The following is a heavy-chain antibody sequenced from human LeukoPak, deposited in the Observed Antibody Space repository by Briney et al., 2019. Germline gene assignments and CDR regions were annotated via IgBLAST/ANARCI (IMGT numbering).Heavy chain of an antibody. CDR2: IYTSGST. CDR1: GGSISSYY. D-gene: IGHD1-26*01. Sequence: SETLSLTCTVSGGSISSYYWSWIRQPAGKGLEWIGRIYTSGSTNYNPSLKSRVTMSVDTSKNQFSLKLSSVTAADTAVYYCAREGLGGSYNCYYYGMDVWGQGTTVTVSS. J-gene: IGHJ6*02. CDR3: AREGLGGSYNCYYYGMDV. V-gene: IGHV4-4*07.